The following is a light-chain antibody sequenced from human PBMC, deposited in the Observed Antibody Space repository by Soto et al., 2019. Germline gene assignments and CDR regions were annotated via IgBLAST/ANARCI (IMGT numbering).Light chain of an antibody. J-gene: IGKJ1*01. CDR2: AAS. V-gene: IGKV1-39*01. Sequence: IQMTQSPSTLSASVGDRVSITCRASQTIFSWLAWYQQKPGKAPNLLIYAASSLQSGVPSRFSGSGSGADFTLTITSLQPEDFATYSCQQSYSTTWTFGQGTKVDIK. CDR3: QQSYSTTWT. CDR1: QTIFSW.